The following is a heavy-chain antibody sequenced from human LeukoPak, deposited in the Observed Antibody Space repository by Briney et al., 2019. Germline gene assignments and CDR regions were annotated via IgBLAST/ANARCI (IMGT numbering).Heavy chain of an antibody. CDR3: ATFTIAAAGNHNWFDP. CDR2: IYYSGST. D-gene: IGHD6-13*01. J-gene: IGHJ5*02. V-gene: IGHV4-59*01. CDR1: GGSIRSYY. Sequence: PSETLSLTCSVSGGSIRSYYWSWIRQPPGKGLEWIGYIYYSGSTNYNPSLKSRVTISVDTSKNQFSLKLNSVTAADTAVYYCATFTIAAAGNHNWFDPWGQGTLVTVSS.